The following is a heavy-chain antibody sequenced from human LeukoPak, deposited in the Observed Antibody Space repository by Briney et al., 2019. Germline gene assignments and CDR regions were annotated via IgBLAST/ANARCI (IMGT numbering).Heavy chain of an antibody. CDR1: GFTFSTYA. CDR2: ISDTGGAT. V-gene: IGHV3-23*01. CDR3: AKGGGSTFDN. D-gene: IGHD3-10*01. J-gene: IGHJ4*02. Sequence: GGSLRLSCAASGFTFSTYAMSWVRQAPGKGLERVSSISDTGGATYYAESVKGRFTISRDNARNTFYLQLTSPRDEDTALYYCAKGGGSTFDNWGQGILVTVSS.